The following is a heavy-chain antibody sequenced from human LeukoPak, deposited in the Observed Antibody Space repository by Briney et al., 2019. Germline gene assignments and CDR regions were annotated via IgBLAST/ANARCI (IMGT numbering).Heavy chain of an antibody. D-gene: IGHD2-15*01. V-gene: IGHV1-2*02. Sequence: ASVKVSCKASGYTFSDYHDHWVRQAPGQALEWMRCLSPHTVDTKYAQKFQGRLTMTKDTSISTAYMELSSLTSEDTGIYYCARSESRTYPLLLRHWGQGTLVTVSS. CDR1: GYTFSDYH. J-gene: IGHJ4*02. CDR2: LSPHTVDT. CDR3: ARSESRTYPLLLRH.